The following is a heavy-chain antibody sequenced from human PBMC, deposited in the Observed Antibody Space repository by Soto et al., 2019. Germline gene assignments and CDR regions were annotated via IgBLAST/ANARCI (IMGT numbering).Heavy chain of an antibody. D-gene: IGHD6-19*01. V-gene: IGHV4-4*02. CDR3: ARDRDAVAGSSSYHGTDA. CDR1: GGSISSSNW. CDR2: IYHSGST. J-gene: IGHJ6*02. Sequence: PSETLSLTCAVSGGSISSSNWWSWVRQPPGKGLDWMGEIYHSGSTNDNPSLKSRVTISVDKSKNQFSLKLSSVTAADTAVYYCARDRDAVAGSSSYHGTDAWGQANTVKVSS.